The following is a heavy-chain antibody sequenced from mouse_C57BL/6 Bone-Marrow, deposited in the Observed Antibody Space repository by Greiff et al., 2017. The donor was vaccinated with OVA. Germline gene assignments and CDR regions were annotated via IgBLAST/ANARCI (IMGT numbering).Heavy chain of an antibody. CDR1: GYTFTSYW. CDR2: IHPNSGST. CDR3: PIGPWYFDV. Sequence: VHVKQSGAELVKPGASVTLSCKASGYTFTSYWMHWVKQTPGQGLEWIGTIHPNSGSTSYNEKFKGKATLTGDKSSSTAYMQLSSLTSEDSAVYYCPIGPWYFDVWGTGTTVTVSS. D-gene: IGHD2-14*01. J-gene: IGHJ1*03. V-gene: IGHV1-64*01.